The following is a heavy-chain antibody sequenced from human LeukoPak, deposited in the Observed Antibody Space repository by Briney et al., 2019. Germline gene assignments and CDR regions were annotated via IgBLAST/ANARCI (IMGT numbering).Heavy chain of an antibody. J-gene: IGHJ4*02. CDR2: ISSGTSYI. Sequence: GGSLRLSCAASGFTFNTYTMNWVRQAPGKGLEWVSSISSGTSYIYYADSVKGRFTISRDNAKNSLYLQMNSLRAEDTAVYYCARVKGMKYSSSSIDYWGQGTLVTVSS. CDR3: ARVKGMKYSSSSIDY. CDR1: GFTFNTYT. V-gene: IGHV3-21*01. D-gene: IGHD6-6*01.